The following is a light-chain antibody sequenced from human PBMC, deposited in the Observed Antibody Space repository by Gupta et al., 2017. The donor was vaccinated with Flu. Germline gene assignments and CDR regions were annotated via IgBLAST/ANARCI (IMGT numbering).Light chain of an antibody. CDR3: QHRDNCPFT. CDR1: QSVSGS. J-gene: IGKJ4*01. Sequence: EVVLTQSPGTLSLSPGERATLSCRAGQSVSGSLAWYQQKPDQAPRLLIYAASNRDSGIPARFSGSGSGTDFTLTISSLEPEDFAFYYCQHRDNCPFTFGRGTKVEIK. V-gene: IGKV3-11*01. CDR2: AAS.